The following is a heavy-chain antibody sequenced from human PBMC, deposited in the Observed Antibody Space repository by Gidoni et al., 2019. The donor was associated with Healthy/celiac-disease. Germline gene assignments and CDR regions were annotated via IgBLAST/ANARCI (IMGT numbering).Heavy chain of an antibody. D-gene: IGHD4-17*01. Sequence: QVQLVQSGAEVKKPGSSVKVSCKASGGTFSSYAISWVRHAPGQGLEWMGRIIPILGIANYAQKCQGRVTSTADKSTSTAYMELSSLRSEDTAVYYCARALADYGDYASDMDVWGKGTTVTVSS. CDR2: IIPILGIA. CDR1: GGTFSSYA. V-gene: IGHV1-69*04. J-gene: IGHJ6*03. CDR3: ARALADYGDYASDMDV.